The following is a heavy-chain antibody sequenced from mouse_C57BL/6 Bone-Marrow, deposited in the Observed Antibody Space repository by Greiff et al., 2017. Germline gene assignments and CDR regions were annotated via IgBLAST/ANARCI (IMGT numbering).Heavy chain of an antibody. CDR2: IYPGDGDT. Sequence: QVQLQQSGPELVKPGASVKISCKASGYAFSSSWMNWVKQRPGAGLEWIGRIYPGDGDTNYNGKVKGKVTLTADKTSSKAYMQLSSLTAEDSAVYFSARQVRQTWFAYWGQGTLVTVSA. J-gene: IGHJ3*01. D-gene: IGHD3-2*02. CDR3: ARQVRQTWFAY. V-gene: IGHV1-82*01. CDR1: GYAFSSSW.